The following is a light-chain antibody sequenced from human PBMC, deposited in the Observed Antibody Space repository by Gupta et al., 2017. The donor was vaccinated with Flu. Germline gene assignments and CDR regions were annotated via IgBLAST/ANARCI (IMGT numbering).Light chain of an antibody. CDR3: QQSYSTPLT. CDR1: QSISSY. J-gene: IGKJ4*01. Sequence: DIQMTPYPSSLSASVGDRVTITCRASQSISSYLNWYQQKPGKAPKLLIYAASSLQSGVPSRFSGSGSGTDFTLTISSLQPEDVATYYCQQSYSTPLTFGGGTKVEIK. CDR2: AAS. V-gene: IGKV1-39*01.